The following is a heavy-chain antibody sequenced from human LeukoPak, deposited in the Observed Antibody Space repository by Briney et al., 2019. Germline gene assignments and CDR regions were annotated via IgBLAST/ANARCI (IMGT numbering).Heavy chain of an antibody. J-gene: IGHJ5*02. Sequence: SETLSLTCTVSGGSISSSSYYWSWIRQPPGKGLEWIGEINHSGSTNYNPSLKSRVTISVDTSKNQFSLKLSSVTAADTAVYYCARHRSTGATTRRVYFPPNWFDPWGQGTLVTVSS. CDR2: INHSGST. CDR1: GGSISSSSYY. D-gene: IGHD1-26*01. CDR3: ARHRSTGATTRRVYFPPNWFDP. V-gene: IGHV4-39*01.